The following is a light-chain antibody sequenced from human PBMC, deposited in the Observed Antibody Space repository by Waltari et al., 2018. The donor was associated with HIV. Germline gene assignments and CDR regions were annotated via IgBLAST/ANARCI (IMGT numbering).Light chain of an antibody. CDR1: SSNIDRNY. V-gene: IGLV1-47*01. J-gene: IGLJ3*02. CDR3: AVWDESLDGWL. Sequence: QSELTQSPSASGTPGQRITISCSGSSSNIDRNYVYWYKQFPGATPKVLIYKENERPSGGPDRISGPKSGTSASLLISGLRSDDEADYYCAVWDESLDGWLFGGGTKLTVL. CDR2: KEN.